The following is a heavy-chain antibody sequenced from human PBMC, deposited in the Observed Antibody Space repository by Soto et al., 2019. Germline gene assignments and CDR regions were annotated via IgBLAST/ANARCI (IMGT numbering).Heavy chain of an antibody. CDR3: ARHDPYYDSSGHFDY. D-gene: IGHD3-22*01. Sequence: KASETLSLTCAVSGYSISSGYYWGWIRQPPGKGLEWIGSIYHSGSTYYNPSLKSRVTISVDTSKNQFSLKLSSVTAADTAVYYCARHDPYYDSSGHFDYWGQGTLVTVSS. V-gene: IGHV4-38-2*01. J-gene: IGHJ4*02. CDR1: GYSISSGYY. CDR2: IYHSGST.